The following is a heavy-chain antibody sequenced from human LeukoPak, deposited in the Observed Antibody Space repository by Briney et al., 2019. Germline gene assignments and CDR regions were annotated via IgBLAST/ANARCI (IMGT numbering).Heavy chain of an antibody. Sequence: GGSLRLSCAASGXXFSSYSMNWVRQAPGKGLEWVSYISSSSSTIYYADSVKGRFTISRDNAKNSLYLQMNSLRAEDTAVYYCAREDSRLIDYWGQGTLVTVSS. CDR1: GXXFSSYS. CDR3: AREDSRLIDY. V-gene: IGHV3-48*01. J-gene: IGHJ4*02. CDR2: ISSSSSTI. D-gene: IGHD6-13*01.